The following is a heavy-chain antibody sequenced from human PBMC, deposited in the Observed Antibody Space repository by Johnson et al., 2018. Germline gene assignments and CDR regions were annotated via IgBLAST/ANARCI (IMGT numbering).Heavy chain of an antibody. CDR3: TTDLALNYDRSYYYYYGMDV. CDR2: IIPIFGTA. D-gene: IGHD3-9*01. CDR1: GGTFSNFA. J-gene: IGHJ6*02. Sequence: QVQLVESGAEVKKPGSSVKVSCKASGGTFSNFAFSWVRQAPGQGLEWMGGIIPIFGTANYAQKFQGRVTITADESTSTAYMELSSLRSEDTAVYYCTTDLALNYDRSYYYYYGMDVWGQGTTVTVSS. V-gene: IGHV1-69*01.